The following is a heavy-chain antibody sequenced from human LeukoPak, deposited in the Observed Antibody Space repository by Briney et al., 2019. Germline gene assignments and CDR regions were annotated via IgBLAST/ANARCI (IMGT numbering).Heavy chain of an antibody. Sequence: PSETLSLTCAVYGGSFSGYYWSWIRQPPGKGLEWIGEINHRGSTNYNPSLKSRVTISVDTSKNQFSLKLSSVSAADTAVYYCALQNGGDTIPNWFDPWGQGTLATVSS. V-gene: IGHV4-34*01. D-gene: IGHD3-16*01. J-gene: IGHJ5*02. CDR1: GGSFSGYY. CDR2: INHRGST. CDR3: ALQNGGDTIPNWFDP.